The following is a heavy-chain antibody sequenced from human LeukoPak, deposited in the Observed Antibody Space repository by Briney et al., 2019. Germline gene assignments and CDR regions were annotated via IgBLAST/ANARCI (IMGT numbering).Heavy chain of an antibody. CDR3: ASIAARLGGDY. J-gene: IGHJ4*02. V-gene: IGHV3-74*01. D-gene: IGHD6-6*01. CDR2: INSDGSST. CDR1: GFTFSSYW. Sequence: GGSLRLSCAASGFTFSSYWMHWVRQAPGKGLVWVSRINSDGSSTSYADSVKGRFTTSRDNAKNMLYLQMNSLRAEDTAVYYCASIAARLGGDYWGQGTLVTVSS.